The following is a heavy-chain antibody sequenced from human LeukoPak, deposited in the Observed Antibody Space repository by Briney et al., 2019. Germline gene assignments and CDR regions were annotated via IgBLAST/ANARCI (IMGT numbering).Heavy chain of an antibody. CDR1: GGTFSSYA. V-gene: IGHV1-69*13. D-gene: IGHD5-18*01. Sequence: SVKVSCKASGGTFSSYAISWVRQAPGQGLEWMGGIIPIFGTANYAQKFQGRVTITADESTSTAYMELSSLRSEDTAVYYCARDGEPRYSYGHYYFDYWGQGTLVTVSS. CDR3: ARDGEPRYSYGHYYFDY. CDR2: IIPIFGTA. J-gene: IGHJ4*02.